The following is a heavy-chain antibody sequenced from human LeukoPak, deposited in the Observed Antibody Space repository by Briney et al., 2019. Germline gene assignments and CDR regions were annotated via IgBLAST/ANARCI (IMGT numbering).Heavy chain of an antibody. CDR1: GFTFDDYA. D-gene: IGHD5-12*01. CDR3: AKASDGYSGYDYPYYFDY. CDR2: ISWNSGSI. J-gene: IGHJ4*02. Sequence: GGSLRLSCAASGFTFDDYAMHWVRQAPGKGLEWVSGISWNSGSIGYADSVKGRFTISRDNAKNSLYLQMNSLRAEDTALYYCAKASDGYSGYDYPYYFDYWGQGTLVTVFS. V-gene: IGHV3-9*01.